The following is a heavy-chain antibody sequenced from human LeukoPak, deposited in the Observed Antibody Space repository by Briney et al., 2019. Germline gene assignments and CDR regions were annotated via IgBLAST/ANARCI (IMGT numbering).Heavy chain of an antibody. Sequence: GGSLRLSCAATGLGVSSNFVSWVRQAPGKGLEWVSVIYGGGSTYYADSVKGRFTISRDTPKNTLYLQMNSLRVEDTAVYYCASWPVGWYGEDSWGQGTLVTVSS. J-gene: IGHJ4*02. V-gene: IGHV3-53*01. CDR1: GLGVSSNF. CDR3: ASWPVGWYGEDS. CDR2: IYGGGST. D-gene: IGHD6-19*01.